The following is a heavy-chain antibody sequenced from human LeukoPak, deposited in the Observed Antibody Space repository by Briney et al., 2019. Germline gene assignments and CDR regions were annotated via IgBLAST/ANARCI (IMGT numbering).Heavy chain of an antibody. V-gene: IGHV4-61*02. CDR3: ARAHGYYDFWSGYPD. Sequence: SQTLSLTCTVSGGSISSGSYYWSWIRQPAGKGLEWIGRIYTSGSTNYNPSLKSRVTISVDTSKNQFSLKLSSVTAADTAVYYCARAHGYYDFWSGYPDWGQGTLVTVSS. CDR2: IYTSGST. D-gene: IGHD3-3*01. J-gene: IGHJ4*02. CDR1: GGSISSGSYY.